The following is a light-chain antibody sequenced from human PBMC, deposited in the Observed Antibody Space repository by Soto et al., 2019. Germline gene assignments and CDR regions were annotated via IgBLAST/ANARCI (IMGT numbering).Light chain of an antibody. Sequence: QSVLTQPASVSGSPGQSITISCTGTSSDVGGYNYVSWYQQHPGKAPKLMIYEVSNRPSGVSDRFSGSKSVNTASLTISGLQAEDEADYYCASYTGTSTLDVFGTGTKLTVL. J-gene: IGLJ1*01. CDR3: ASYTGTSTLDV. CDR1: SSDVGGYNY. CDR2: EVS. V-gene: IGLV2-14*01.